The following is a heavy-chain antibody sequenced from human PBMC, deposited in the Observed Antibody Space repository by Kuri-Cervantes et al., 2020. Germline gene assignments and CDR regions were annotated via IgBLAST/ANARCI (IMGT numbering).Heavy chain of an antibody. V-gene: IGHV4-39*01. Sequence: SETLSLTCTVSGGSISSSSYYWGWIRQPPGKGLERIGSIYYSGSTYYNPSLKSRVTISVDTSKNQFSLKLSSVTAADTAVYYCARPRSTSSRGWFDPWGQGTLVTVSS. CDR2: IYYSGST. CDR3: ARPRSTSSRGWFDP. J-gene: IGHJ5*02. D-gene: IGHD2-2*01. CDR1: GGSISSSSYY.